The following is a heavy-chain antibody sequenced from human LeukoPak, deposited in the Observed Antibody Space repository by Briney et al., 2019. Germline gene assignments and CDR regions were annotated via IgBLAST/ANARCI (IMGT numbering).Heavy chain of an antibody. V-gene: IGHV4-34*01. D-gene: IGHD5-18*01. CDR1: GGSFRGYY. CDR3: ARGGYLYYYYYGMDV. Sequence: SETLSLTCAVYGGSFRGYYWSWIRQPPGKGLEWIGEINHSGSTNYNPSLKSRITISVDTSKSQFSLKLRSVTAADTAVYYCARGGYLYYYYYGMDVWGQGTTVTVSS. J-gene: IGHJ6*02. CDR2: INHSGST.